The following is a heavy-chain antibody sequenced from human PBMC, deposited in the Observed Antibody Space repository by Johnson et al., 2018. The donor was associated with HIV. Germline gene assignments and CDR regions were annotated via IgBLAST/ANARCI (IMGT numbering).Heavy chain of an antibody. CDR3: ARGAGYDFWSGWHAFDI. J-gene: IGHJ3*02. CDR2: ISSNGGST. Sequence: EVQLVESGGGLVQPGGSLRLSCAASGFTFSSYAMHWVRQAPGKGLEYVSAISSNGGSTYYANSVKGRFTISRDNSKNTLYLQMGSLRAEDMAVYYCARGAGYDFWSGWHAFDIWGQGTMVTVSS. CDR1: GFTFSSYA. D-gene: IGHD3-3*01. V-gene: IGHV3-64*01.